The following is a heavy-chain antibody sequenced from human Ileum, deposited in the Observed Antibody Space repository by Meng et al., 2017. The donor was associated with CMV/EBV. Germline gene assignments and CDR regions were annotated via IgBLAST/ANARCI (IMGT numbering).Heavy chain of an antibody. V-gene: IGHV4-61*01. D-gene: IGHD1-1*01. Sequence: VSGGSVSTNYYIWCWIRQPPGKGLEWIGYIFHSGTTTYNPSLNSRVAISVDTSKNEFSLKLTSVTAADTAMYYCARLLTTRYLFDPWGRGTLVTVSS. CDR1: GGSVSTNYYI. J-gene: IGHJ5*02. CDR3: ARLLTTRYLFDP. CDR2: IFHSGTT.